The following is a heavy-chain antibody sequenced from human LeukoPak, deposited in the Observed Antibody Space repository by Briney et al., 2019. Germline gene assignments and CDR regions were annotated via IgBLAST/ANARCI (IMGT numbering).Heavy chain of an antibody. CDR3: ARDHSSSWTISWYFDL. V-gene: IGHV3-30*04. CDR2: ISYDGSNK. CDR1: GFTFSSYA. J-gene: IGHJ2*01. D-gene: IGHD6-13*01. Sequence: GRSLRLSCAASGFTFSSYAMHWVRQAPGKGLEWVAVISYDGSNKYYADSVKGRFTISRDNSKNTLYLQMNSLRAEDTAVYYCARDHSSSWTISWYFDLWGRGTLVTVSS.